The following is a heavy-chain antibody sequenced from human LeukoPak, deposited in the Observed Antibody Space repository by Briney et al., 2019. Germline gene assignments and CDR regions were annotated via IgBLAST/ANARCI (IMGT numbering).Heavy chain of an antibody. J-gene: IGHJ6*03. CDR1: GFTFDDYA. CDR2: ISGDGGST. Sequence: GSLRLSCAASGFTFDDYAMHGVRQAPGKGLGWVSLISGDGGSTYYADSVKGRFSISRDNSKNSLYLQMNSLRTEDTALYYCAKIPAAGYYYYYMDVWGKGTTVTVSS. V-gene: IGHV3-43*02. CDR3: AKIPAAGYYYYYMDV. D-gene: IGHD2-2*01.